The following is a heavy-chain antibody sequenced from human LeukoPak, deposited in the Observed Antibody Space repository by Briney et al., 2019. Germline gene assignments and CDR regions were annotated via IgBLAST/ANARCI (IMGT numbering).Heavy chain of an antibody. J-gene: IGHJ4*02. CDR1: GFSFNTYW. Sequence: GGSLRLSCAASGFSFNTYWMHWVRQVPGKRLVWVSGMDTDGSDRSYADSVKGRFTISRDNAKNTLYLQMNSLRAEDTAVYYCARDHSSWEVPSDYWGQGTLVTVSS. CDR2: MDTDGSDR. V-gene: IGHV3-74*01. CDR3: ARDHSSWEVPSDY. D-gene: IGHD6-13*01.